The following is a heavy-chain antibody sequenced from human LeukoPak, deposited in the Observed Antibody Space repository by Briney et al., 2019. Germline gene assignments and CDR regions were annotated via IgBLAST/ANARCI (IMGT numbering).Heavy chain of an antibody. CDR3: TRHRYCSSTICSPSGY. CDR1: EYSFTSYW. D-gene: IGHD2-2*01. V-gene: IGHV5-51*01. CDR2: IYPADSDT. J-gene: IGHJ4*02. Sequence: GESLKISCKGSEYSFTSYWIGWVRQMPGKGLEWMGTIYPADSDTRYSPSFQGQVTISADNSISTAYLQWSSLQASDTAMYYCTRHRYCSSTICSPSGYWGQGALVTVSS.